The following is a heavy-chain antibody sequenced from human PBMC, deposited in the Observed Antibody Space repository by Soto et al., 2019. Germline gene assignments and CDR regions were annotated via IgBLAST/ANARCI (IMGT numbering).Heavy chain of an antibody. D-gene: IGHD6-19*01. CDR2: IKQDGSEK. Sequence: EVQLVESGGGLVQPGGSLRLSCAASGFTFSSYWMSWVRQAPGKGLEWVANIKQDGSEKYYVDSVKGRFTISRDNAKNSQYQQMNSLRAEDTAVYYCAREDQKYSSGWSRLHAFDIWGQGTMVTVSS. J-gene: IGHJ3*02. V-gene: IGHV3-7*03. CDR1: GFTFSSYW. CDR3: AREDQKYSSGWSRLHAFDI.